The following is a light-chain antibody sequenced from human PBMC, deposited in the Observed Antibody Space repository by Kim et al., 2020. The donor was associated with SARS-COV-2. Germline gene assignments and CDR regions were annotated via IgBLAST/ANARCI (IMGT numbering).Light chain of an antibody. CDR3: QAWDSNTAV. J-gene: IGLJ3*02. CDR1: KLGETF. CDR2: QDN. Sequence: SLSPGQTDSITCSGDKLGETFASWYQQKPGQSPVLLIYQDNKRPAGIPERFSGSNSGDTATLTISGTPAMDEADYFCQAWDSNTAVFGGGTQLTVL. V-gene: IGLV3-1*01.